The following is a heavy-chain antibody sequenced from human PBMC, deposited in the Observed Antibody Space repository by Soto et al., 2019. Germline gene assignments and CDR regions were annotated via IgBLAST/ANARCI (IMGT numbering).Heavy chain of an antibody. D-gene: IGHD6-19*01. CDR2: IWYDGSNK. V-gene: IGHV3-33*01. CDR3: GIDPTVAGIRGWDD. J-gene: IGHJ4*03. CDR1: GFTFSSYG. Sequence: GGSLRLSCAASGFTFSSYGMHWVRQAPGKGLEWVAVIWYDGSNKHYADSVKGRFTISRDNFKNTLYLQINSLRAEDTAMYYRGIDPTVAGIRGWDDWGQGTPVTVSS.